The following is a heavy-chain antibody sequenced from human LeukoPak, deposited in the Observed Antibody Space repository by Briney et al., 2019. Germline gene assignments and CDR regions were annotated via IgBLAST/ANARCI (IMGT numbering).Heavy chain of an antibody. V-gene: IGHV3-7*04. CDR1: GFTFSSYG. D-gene: IGHD1-26*01. Sequence: PGRSLRLSCAASGFTFSSYGMHWVRQAPGKGLEWVANVKQDGREKYYVDSVRGRFTISRDNAKNSLSLQMNSLRGEDTAVYYCARGGPRGSFDYWGQGTLVTVSS. J-gene: IGHJ4*02. CDR2: VKQDGREK. CDR3: ARGGPRGSFDY.